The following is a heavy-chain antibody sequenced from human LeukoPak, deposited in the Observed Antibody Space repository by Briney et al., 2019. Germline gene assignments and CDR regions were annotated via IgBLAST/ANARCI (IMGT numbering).Heavy chain of an antibody. CDR3: ARVGPAATPLFDY. D-gene: IGHD2-2*01. Sequence: PGGSLRLSCAASGFTFSSHAMHWVRQAPGKGLEWVAVMSYDGIHKYYADSVKGRFTISRDNSKNTLFLQMNSLGAEDTAVYYCARVGPAATPLFDYWGQGTLVTVSS. V-gene: IGHV3-30-3*01. CDR2: MSYDGIHK. J-gene: IGHJ4*02. CDR1: GFTFSSHA.